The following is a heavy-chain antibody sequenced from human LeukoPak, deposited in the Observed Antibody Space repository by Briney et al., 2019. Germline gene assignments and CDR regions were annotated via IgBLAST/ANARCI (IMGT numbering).Heavy chain of an antibody. Sequence: GGSLRLSCAASGFTFSSYEMNWVRQAPGKGLEWVSYISSSGSTIHYADSVKGRFTTSRDNAKNSLYLQMNSLRDEDTAVYYCARARRGGSYTDYWGQGTLVTVSS. D-gene: IGHD1-26*01. CDR1: GFTFSSYE. CDR2: ISSSGSTI. V-gene: IGHV3-48*03. J-gene: IGHJ4*02. CDR3: ARARRGGSYTDY.